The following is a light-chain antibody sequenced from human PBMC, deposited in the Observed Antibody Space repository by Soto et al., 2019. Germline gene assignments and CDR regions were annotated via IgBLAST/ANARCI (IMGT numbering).Light chain of an antibody. V-gene: IGLV2-14*01. CDR2: HVT. Sequence: QSALTQPASVSGSLGQSITISCSGTSSDVGAYNYVSWYQQYPGKAPKLMIYHVTDRPSGVSNRFSGSKSGNTASLTISRLQAEDEADYYCCSYTTSNTFVFGTGTKVTVL. J-gene: IGLJ1*01. CDR3: CSYTTSNTFV. CDR1: SSDVGAYNY.